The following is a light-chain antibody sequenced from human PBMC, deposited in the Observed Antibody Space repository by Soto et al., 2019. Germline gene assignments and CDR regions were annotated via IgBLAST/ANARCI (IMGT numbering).Light chain of an antibody. CDR1: QSVSSN. CDR2: GAS. Sequence: EIVMTQSPATLSVSPGERVTLSCRASQSVSSNLAWYQQIPGQAPRLLIYGASTRATGIPVRFSGSGSETEFTLTISSLQSEDCAVYYCQQYNNWAPWTFGQGTKVEIK. CDR3: QQYNNWAPWT. V-gene: IGKV3-15*01. J-gene: IGKJ1*01.